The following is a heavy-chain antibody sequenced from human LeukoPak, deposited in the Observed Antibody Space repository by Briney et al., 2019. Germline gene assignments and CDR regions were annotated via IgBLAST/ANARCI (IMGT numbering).Heavy chain of an antibody. CDR1: GFTFSSYA. J-gene: IGHJ4*02. CDR3: AKGKFYYDILTGYYSPELDY. D-gene: IGHD3-9*01. Sequence: GGSLRLSCAACGFTFSSYAMSWVRQAPGKGLEWVSAISGSGGSTYYADSVKGRFTISRDNSKNTLYLQMNSLRAEDTAVYYCAKGKFYYDILTGYYSPELDYWGQGTLVTVSS. V-gene: IGHV3-23*01. CDR2: ISGSGGST.